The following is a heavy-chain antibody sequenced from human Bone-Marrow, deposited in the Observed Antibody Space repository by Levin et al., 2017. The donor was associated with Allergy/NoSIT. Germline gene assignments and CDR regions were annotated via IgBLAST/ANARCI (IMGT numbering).Heavy chain of an antibody. Sequence: LSLTCAASGFTFSSYAMHWVRQAPGKGLEYVSAISSNGGSTYYADSVKGRFTISRDNSKNTLYLQMGSLRAEDMAVYYCARMNYYYGMDVWGQGTTVTVSS. CDR2: ISSNGGST. V-gene: IGHV3-64*02. CDR3: ARMNYYYGMDV. J-gene: IGHJ6*02. CDR1: GFTFSSYA.